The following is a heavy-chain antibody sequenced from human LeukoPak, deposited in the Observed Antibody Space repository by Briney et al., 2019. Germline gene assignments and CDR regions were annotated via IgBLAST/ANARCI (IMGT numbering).Heavy chain of an antibody. CDR3: ARGMYYYDSSGYYHGYYFDY. J-gene: IGHJ4*02. Sequence: PSETLSLTCAVYGGSFSGYYWSWIRQPPGKGLEWIGEINHSGSTNYNPSLKSRVTISVDTSKNQFSLKLSSVTAADTAVYYCARGMYYYDSSGYYHGYYFDYWGQGILVTVSS. V-gene: IGHV4-34*01. CDR1: GGSFSGYY. CDR2: INHSGST. D-gene: IGHD3-22*01.